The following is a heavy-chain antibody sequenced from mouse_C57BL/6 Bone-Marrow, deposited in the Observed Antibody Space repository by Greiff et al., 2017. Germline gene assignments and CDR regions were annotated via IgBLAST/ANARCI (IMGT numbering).Heavy chain of an antibody. Sequence: QVQLQQSGAELVMPGASVKLSCKASGYTFTSYWMHWVKQRPGQGLEWIGEIDPSDSYTNYNQKFKGKSTLTVDKSSSTAYMQLSSLTSEDSAVYYFARSGYYGSSWYFDVWGTGTTVTVSS. D-gene: IGHD1-1*01. CDR1: GYTFTSYW. V-gene: IGHV1-69*01. J-gene: IGHJ1*03. CDR3: ARSGYYGSSWYFDV. CDR2: IDPSDSYT.